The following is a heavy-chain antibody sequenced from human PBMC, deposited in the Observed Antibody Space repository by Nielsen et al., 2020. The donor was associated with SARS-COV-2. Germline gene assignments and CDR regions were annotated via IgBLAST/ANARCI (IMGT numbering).Heavy chain of an antibody. Sequence: GASLRLSCASSGFTFSSYAMSWVRQAPGKGLEWVSAISGSGGSTYYADSVKGRFTISRDNSKNTLYLQMNSLRAEDTAVYYCAKDLGDLHEEYFDYWGQGTLVTVPS. CDR1: GFTFSSYA. D-gene: IGHD2-21*02. J-gene: IGHJ4*02. CDR3: AKDLGDLHEEYFDY. V-gene: IGHV3-23*01. CDR2: ISGSGGST.